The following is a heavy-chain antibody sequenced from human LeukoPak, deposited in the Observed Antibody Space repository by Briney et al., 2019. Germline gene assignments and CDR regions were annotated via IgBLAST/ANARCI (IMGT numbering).Heavy chain of an antibody. CDR2: INQGGSVK. CDR1: GFTFRSYW. Sequence: PGGSLRLSCAACGFTFRSYWMSWVRQAPGKGLEWVANINQGGSVKYYVDSVKGRFTISRDDAKNSLYVQMNSLRDEDTAVYYCARVGYSGWNLEYWGQGTLVTVSS. V-gene: IGHV3-7*01. J-gene: IGHJ4*02. D-gene: IGHD5-12*01. CDR3: ARVGYSGWNLEY.